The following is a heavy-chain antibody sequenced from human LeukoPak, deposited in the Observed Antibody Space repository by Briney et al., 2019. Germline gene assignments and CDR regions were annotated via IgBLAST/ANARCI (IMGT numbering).Heavy chain of an antibody. J-gene: IGHJ6*03. CDR3: AKDQASYYYYMDV. CDR1: GFTVSSNY. Sequence: GGSLRLSCAASGFTVSSNYMSWVRQAPGKGLEWVSVIYSGGSTYYADSVKGRFTISRDNSKNTLYLQMNSLRAEDTAVYYCAKDQASYYYYMDVWGKGTTVTVSS. V-gene: IGHV3-66*01. CDR2: IYSGGST.